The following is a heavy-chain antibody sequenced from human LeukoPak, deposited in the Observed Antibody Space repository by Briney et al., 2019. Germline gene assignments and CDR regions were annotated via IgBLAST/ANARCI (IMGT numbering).Heavy chain of an antibody. D-gene: IGHD2-2*01. J-gene: IGHJ3*02. CDR2: IIPTFGTA. Sequence: GASVKVSCEASGGTFSSYAISWVRQAPGQGLEWMGGIIPTFGTANYAQKFQGRVTITADESTSTAYMELSSLRSEDTAVYYCARVLSVVVPAAIVDLAFDIWGQGTMVTVSS. CDR3: ARVLSVVVPAAIVDLAFDI. V-gene: IGHV1-69*13. CDR1: GGTFSSYA.